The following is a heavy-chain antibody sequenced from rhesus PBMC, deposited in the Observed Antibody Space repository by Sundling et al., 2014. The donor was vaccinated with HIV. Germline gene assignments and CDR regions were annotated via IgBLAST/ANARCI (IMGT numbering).Heavy chain of an antibody. CDR3: ASLGDIWTGSDIDY. CDR2: IWSDGSKD. J-gene: IGHJ4*01. V-gene: IGHV3-54*02. Sequence: EVQLVESGGGLVQPGGSLRLSCAASGFTFSSYGMHWVRQAPGKGLEWVAVIWSDGSKDYYADSVKDRFTISRDNSKNMLYLQMNNLKLVDTAVYFCASLGDIWTGSDIDYWGQGVLVTVSS. D-gene: IGHD3-3*01. CDR1: GFTFSSYG.